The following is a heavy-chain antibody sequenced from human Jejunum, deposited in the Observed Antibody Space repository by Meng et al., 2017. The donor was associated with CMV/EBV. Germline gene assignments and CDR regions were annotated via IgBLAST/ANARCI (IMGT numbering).Heavy chain of an antibody. Sequence: GSLRVSCAVSGFSFSNYAMTWVRQAPGKGMEWVSSISASGGSRYYGDSVKGRFTISRDNFKNTLYLQMNSLRAEDTAVYYCAKDPEGYWGQGTLVTVSS. V-gene: IGHV3-23*01. CDR1: GFSFSNYA. J-gene: IGHJ4*02. CDR2: ISASGGSR. CDR3: AKDPEGY.